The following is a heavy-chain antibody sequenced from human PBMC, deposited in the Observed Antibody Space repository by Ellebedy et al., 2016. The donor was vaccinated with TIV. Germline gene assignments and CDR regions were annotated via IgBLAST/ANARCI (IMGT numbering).Heavy chain of an antibody. CDR2: ITVTSHVT. J-gene: IGHJ5*02. CDR1: GFIFSSYA. V-gene: IGHV3-23*01. Sequence: GESLKISCTASGFIFSSYAMNWVRQAPGKGLEWVSAITVTSHVTYYADFVKGRFTISRDNSKNTLYLQMNSLRAEDTAIYYCANRAYTSDWPWGQGTLVTVSS. D-gene: IGHD6-19*01. CDR3: ANRAYTSDWP.